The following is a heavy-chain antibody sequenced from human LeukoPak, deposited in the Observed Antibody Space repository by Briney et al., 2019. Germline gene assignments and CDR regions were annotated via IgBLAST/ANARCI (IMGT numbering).Heavy chain of an antibody. Sequence: PGGSLRLSCAASGFTFSSYWMHWVRQAPGKGLVWVSRINSDGSSTSYADSVKGRFTISRDNAKNTLYLQMNSLRAEDTAVYYCARQSITMIVVVTHYWYFDLWGRGTLVTVSS. J-gene: IGHJ2*01. D-gene: IGHD3-22*01. CDR1: GFTFSSYW. CDR2: INSDGSST. CDR3: ARQSITMIVVVTHYWYFDL. V-gene: IGHV3-74*01.